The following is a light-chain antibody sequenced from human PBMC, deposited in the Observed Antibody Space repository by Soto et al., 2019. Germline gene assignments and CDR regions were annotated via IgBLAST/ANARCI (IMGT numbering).Light chain of an antibody. Sequence: DIQMTQSPSTLSASVGDRVTITCRASQSITTWLAWYQQKPGKAPKLLIYKATNLQSGVPSRFSGSGSGTEFSLTISSLQPEDFAIYYCQQYNDYLYTFGQGTKLEIK. CDR1: QSITTW. CDR3: QQYNDYLYT. CDR2: KAT. V-gene: IGKV1-5*03. J-gene: IGKJ2*01.